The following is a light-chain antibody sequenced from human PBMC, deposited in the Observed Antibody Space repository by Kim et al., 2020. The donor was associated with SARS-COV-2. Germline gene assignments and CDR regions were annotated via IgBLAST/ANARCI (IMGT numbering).Light chain of an antibody. J-gene: IGLJ1*01. CDR2: QDS. CDR1: KVGDKY. Sequence: SVSPGQTASITCSGDKVGDKYACWYQQKPGQSPVLVIYQDSKRPSGIPERFSGSNSGNTATLTISGTQAMDEADYYCQAWDSSTVFGTGTKVTVL. CDR3: QAWDSSTV. V-gene: IGLV3-1*01.